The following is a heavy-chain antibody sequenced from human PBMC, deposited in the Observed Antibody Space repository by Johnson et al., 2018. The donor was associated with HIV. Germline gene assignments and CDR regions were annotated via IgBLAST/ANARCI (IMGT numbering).Heavy chain of an antibody. CDR1: GFTFSSYY. Sequence: EVQLVESGGGLVQPGGSLRLSCAASGFTFSSYYMNCVRQASGNGLELVGQVNPNGGITYLIDSGKDRFSTSRDNAKNTLHLQMNSLRAEDSAVYYCTRDGVYSSPHDAFDIWGQGTVVTVSS. CDR3: TRDGVYSSPHDAFDI. V-gene: IGHV3-25*04. J-gene: IGHJ3*02. D-gene: IGHD6-13*01. CDR2: VNPNGGIT.